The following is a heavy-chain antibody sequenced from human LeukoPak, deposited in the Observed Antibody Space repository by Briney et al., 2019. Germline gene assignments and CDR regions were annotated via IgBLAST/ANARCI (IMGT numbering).Heavy chain of an antibody. CDR1: GFTFNTYS. V-gene: IGHV3-21*01. J-gene: IGHJ5*02. Sequence: PGGSLRLSCAASGFTFNTYSMNWVRQAPGKGLEWVSSISSSSKYIYYADSVKGRFTISRDNAKNSLYLQMNSLRAEDTAVYYCARAVDYYDSSGYYSAAEWFDPWGQGTLVTVSS. CDR2: ISSSSKYI. D-gene: IGHD3-22*01. CDR3: ARAVDYYDSSGYYSAAEWFDP.